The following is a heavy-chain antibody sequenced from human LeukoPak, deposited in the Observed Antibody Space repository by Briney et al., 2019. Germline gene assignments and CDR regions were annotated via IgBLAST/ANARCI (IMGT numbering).Heavy chain of an antibody. J-gene: IGHJ4*02. Sequence: ASETLSLTCTVSGGSISSYYWSWIRQPPGKGLEWIGYIYYSGSTNYNPSLKSRVTISVDTSKNQFSLKLSSVTAADTAVYYCACVANDTYYQVDYWGQGTLVTVSS. CDR1: GGSISSYY. CDR2: IYYSGST. CDR3: ACVANDTYYQVDY. D-gene: IGHD3-22*01. V-gene: IGHV4-59*12.